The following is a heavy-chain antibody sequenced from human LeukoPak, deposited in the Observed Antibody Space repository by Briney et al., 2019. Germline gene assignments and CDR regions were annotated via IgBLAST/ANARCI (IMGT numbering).Heavy chain of an antibody. CDR1: GGSISSYY. CDR2: IYYSGST. CDR3: ARLLGSGSYPIDY. Sequence: ETLSLTCTVSGGSISSYYWSWIRQPPGKGLEWIGYIYYSGSTNYNPSLKSRVTISVDTSKNQFSLKLSSVTAADTAVYYCARLLGSGSYPIDYWGQGTLVTVSS. V-gene: IGHV4-59*08. J-gene: IGHJ4*02. D-gene: IGHD1-26*01.